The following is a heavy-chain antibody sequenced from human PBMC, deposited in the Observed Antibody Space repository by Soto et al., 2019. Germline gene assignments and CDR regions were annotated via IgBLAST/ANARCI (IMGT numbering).Heavy chain of an antibody. Sequence: PXESLRLFYAASGFTFSGSSMHWVRPASGKGLEWVGRIRSKANSYATAYAASVKGRFTISRDDSKNTAYLQMNSLKTEDTAVYYCTRHPNGGGEAAGTYYYYGMDVWGQGTTVTVSS. V-gene: IGHV3-73*01. CDR1: GFTFSGSS. D-gene: IGHD6-13*01. J-gene: IGHJ6*02. CDR3: TRHPNGGGEAAGTYYYYGMDV. CDR2: IRSKANSYAT.